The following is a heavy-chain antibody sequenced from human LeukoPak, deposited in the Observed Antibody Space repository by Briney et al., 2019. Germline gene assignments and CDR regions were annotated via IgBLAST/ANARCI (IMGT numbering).Heavy chain of an antibody. CDR3: AKAGLRWLQHNYYFDY. D-gene: IGHD5-24*01. CDR1: EFIVSISY. Sequence: GGSLRLSCAASEFIVSISYMTWVRQAPGKGLEWVSLIYSRGDTKYADSVKGRFTISRDNSKNTLYLQMNSLRAEDTAVYYCAKAGLRWLQHNYYFDYWGQGTLVTVSS. V-gene: IGHV3-66*03. CDR2: IYSRGDT. J-gene: IGHJ4*02.